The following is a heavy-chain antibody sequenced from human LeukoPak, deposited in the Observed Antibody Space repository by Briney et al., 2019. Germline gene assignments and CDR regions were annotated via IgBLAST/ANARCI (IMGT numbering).Heavy chain of an antibody. CDR2: ISSSSSYI. J-gene: IGHJ6*03. Sequence: GGSLRLSCAASGFTFSSYSMNWVRQAPGKGLEWVSSISSSSSYIYYADSVKGRFTISRDNAKNSLYLQMNSLRAEDTAVYYCARDKRGGVVVITYYYYYYYMDVWGKGTTVTVSS. CDR1: GFTFSSYS. D-gene: IGHD3-22*01. V-gene: IGHV3-21*01. CDR3: ARDKRGGVVVITYYYYYYYMDV.